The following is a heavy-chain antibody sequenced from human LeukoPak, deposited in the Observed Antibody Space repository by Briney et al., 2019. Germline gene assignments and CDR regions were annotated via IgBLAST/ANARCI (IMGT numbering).Heavy chain of an antibody. CDR2: IHYSGNS. J-gene: IGHJ5*01. D-gene: IGHD2-8*01. CDR1: GDSISSFY. Sequence: SETLSLTCSVSGDSISSFYWNWIRQSPGKGLGWIGNIHYSGNSNYNPSLKSRVTMSIDTSRKQFFLKLTSVTAADTAVYYCVLAPNSNWFDFWGQGTQVTVSS. V-gene: IGHV4-59*08. CDR3: VLAPNSNWFDF.